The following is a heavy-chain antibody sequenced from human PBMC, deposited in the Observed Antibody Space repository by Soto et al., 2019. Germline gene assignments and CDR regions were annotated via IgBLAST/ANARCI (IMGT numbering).Heavy chain of an antibody. CDR1: GDSMSSGGYY. V-gene: IGHV4-31*03. J-gene: IGHJ4*02. CDR3: ARTGHSDYDFGY. CDR2: IYHSGST. D-gene: IGHD5-12*01. Sequence: SETLSLTCSVSGDSMSSGGYYWSWIRQQPGKGLEWIGYIYHSGSTYYNPSLKSRVSISVDTSKSQFSLRLTSVTAADTAVYYCARTGHSDYDFGYWGQGTQVTVSS.